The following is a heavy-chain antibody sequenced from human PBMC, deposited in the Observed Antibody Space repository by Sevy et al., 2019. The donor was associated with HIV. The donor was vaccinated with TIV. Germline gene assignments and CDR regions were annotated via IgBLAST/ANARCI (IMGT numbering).Heavy chain of an antibody. CDR2: ISGSGGCT. CDR3: AKHANYCGGDCYSIFDY. Sequence: GGSLRLSCAASGFTFSSYAMSWVRQAPGKGLEWVSAISGSGGCTYYADSVKGRFTISRDNSKNTLYLQMNSLRAEDAAVYYGAKHANYCGGDCYSIFDYWGQGTLVTVSS. CDR1: GFTFSSYA. J-gene: IGHJ4*02. V-gene: IGHV3-23*01. D-gene: IGHD2-21*02.